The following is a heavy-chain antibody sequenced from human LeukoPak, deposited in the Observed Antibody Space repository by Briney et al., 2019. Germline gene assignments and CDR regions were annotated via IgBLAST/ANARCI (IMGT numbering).Heavy chain of an antibody. D-gene: IGHD3-16*01. CDR1: GFTFSTYW. CDR2: IKHNGDEL. CDR3: ARELRTFDS. J-gene: IGHJ4*02. Sequence: PGGSLRLSCAASGFTFSTYWMTWVRQAPGKGLEWVANIKHNGDELNYVDSVEDRFTISRDNAKNSLYLHMTSLRAEDTAVYYCARELRTFDSWGQGTLVTVSS. V-gene: IGHV3-7*01.